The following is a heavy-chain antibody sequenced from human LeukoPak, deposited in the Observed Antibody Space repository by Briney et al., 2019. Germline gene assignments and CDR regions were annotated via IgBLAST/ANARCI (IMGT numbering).Heavy chain of an antibody. CDR3: ASGSLGDGYGVGDYYQYMDV. CDR1: GGTFNSYA. D-gene: IGHD5-24*01. Sequence: AWVKVSCKASGGTFNSYAISWVRQAPGQGLEWIGGIMPLFGTANYAQEFQGRVTFTTDESASTAYMEVSSLRSEDTAVYYCASGSLGDGYGVGDYYQYMDVWGKGTTVTVSS. V-gene: IGHV1-69*05. CDR2: IMPLFGTA. J-gene: IGHJ6*03.